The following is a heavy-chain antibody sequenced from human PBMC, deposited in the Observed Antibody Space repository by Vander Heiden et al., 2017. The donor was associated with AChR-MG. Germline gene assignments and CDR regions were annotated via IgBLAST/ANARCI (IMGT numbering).Heavy chain of an antibody. V-gene: IGHV4-34*01. Sequence: QVQLQQWGAGLLKPSETLSLTCAVYGGSFSGYYWSWIRQPPGKGLEWIGEINHSGSTNYNPSLKSRVTISVDTSKNQFSLKLSSVTAADTAVYYCARGRRGRTITPSDYWGQGTLVTVSS. J-gene: IGHJ4*02. D-gene: IGHD5-12*01. CDR1: GGSFSGYY. CDR2: INHSGST. CDR3: ARGRRGRTITPSDY.